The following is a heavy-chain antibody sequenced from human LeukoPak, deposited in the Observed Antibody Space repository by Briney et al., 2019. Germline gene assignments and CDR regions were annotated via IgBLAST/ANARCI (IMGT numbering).Heavy chain of an antibody. J-gene: IGHJ4*02. V-gene: IGHV1-2*02. CDR1: GYNFNAYY. Sequence: VASVKVSCKASGYNFNAYYMHWVRQAPGQGLEWMGWINPNSGGTNYAQKFQGRVTLTRDTSINTVYMEVNRLTSDDTVVYYCARGEWLVLGDHWGQGSPVTVSS. CDR2: INPNSGGT. D-gene: IGHD3-3*01. CDR3: ARGEWLVLGDH.